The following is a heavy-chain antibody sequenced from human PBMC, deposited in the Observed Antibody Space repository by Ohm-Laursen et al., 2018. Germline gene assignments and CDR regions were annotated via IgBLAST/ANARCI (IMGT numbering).Heavy chain of an antibody. CDR2: IYTSGST. J-gene: IGHJ4*02. D-gene: IGHD2-15*01. V-gene: IGHV4-4*07. Sequence: SQTLSLTCTVSGGSISSYYWSWIRQPAGKGLEWIGRIYTSGSTNYNPSLESRVTISADTSKNQFSVKLSAVTAADTAVYYCARGYCSGGSCYYFDYWGQGTLVTVSS. CDR3: ARGYCSGGSCYYFDY. CDR1: GGSISSYY.